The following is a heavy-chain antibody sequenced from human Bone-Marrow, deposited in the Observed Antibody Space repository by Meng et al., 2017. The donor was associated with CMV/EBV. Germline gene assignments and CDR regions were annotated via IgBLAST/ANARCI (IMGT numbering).Heavy chain of an antibody. CDR2: IYYSGST. CDR1: GGSISSYY. J-gene: IGHJ4*02. D-gene: IGHD4-23*01. V-gene: IGHV4-59*01. CDR3: AREAVTPGGSFYFDY. Sequence: SETLSLTCTVSGGSISSYYWSWIRQPPGKGLEWIGYIYYSGSTNYNPSLKSRVTISVDTSKNQFSLKLSSVTAADTAVYYCAREAVTPGGSFYFDYWGQGTLVTVSS.